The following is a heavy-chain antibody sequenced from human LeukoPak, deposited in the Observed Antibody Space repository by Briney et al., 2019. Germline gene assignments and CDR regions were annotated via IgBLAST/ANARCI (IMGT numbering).Heavy chain of an antibody. Sequence: PSETLSLTCTVSGGSISSGGYYWSWIRQHPGKGLEWIGYIYYSGSTYYNPSLKSQVTISVDTSKSQFSLKLSSVTAADTAVYYCARALPAAGTHNWFDPWGQGTLVTVSS. V-gene: IGHV4-31*01. CDR1: GGSISSGGYY. D-gene: IGHD6-13*01. CDR3: ARALPAAGTHNWFDP. J-gene: IGHJ5*02. CDR2: IYYSGST.